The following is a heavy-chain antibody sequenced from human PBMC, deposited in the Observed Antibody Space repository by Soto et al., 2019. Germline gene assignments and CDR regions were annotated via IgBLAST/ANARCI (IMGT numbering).Heavy chain of an antibody. V-gene: IGHV3-33*01. CDR1: GFTFSSYG. Sequence: GGSLRLSCAASGFTFSSYGMHWVRQAPGKGLEWVAVIWYDGSNKYYADSVKGRFTISRDNSKNTLYLQMNSLRAEDTAVYYCARDLAQMLPAAMLNYWGQGTLVTVSS. D-gene: IGHD2-2*01. CDR3: ARDLAQMLPAAMLNY. CDR2: IWYDGSNK. J-gene: IGHJ4*02.